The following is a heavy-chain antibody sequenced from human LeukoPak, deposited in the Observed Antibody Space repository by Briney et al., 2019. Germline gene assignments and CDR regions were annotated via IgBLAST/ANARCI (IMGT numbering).Heavy chain of an antibody. D-gene: IGHD2-2*02. J-gene: IGHJ4*02. CDR2: ISGSGGST. Sequence: EGSLRLSCAASGFTFSSYAMSWVRQAPGKGLEWVSAISGSGGSTYYADSVKGRFTISRDNSKNTLYLQMNSLRAEDTAVYYCAKDTPSGIVVVPAAIDYWGQGTLVTVSS. CDR3: AKDTPSGIVVVPAAIDY. V-gene: IGHV3-23*01. CDR1: GFTFSSYA.